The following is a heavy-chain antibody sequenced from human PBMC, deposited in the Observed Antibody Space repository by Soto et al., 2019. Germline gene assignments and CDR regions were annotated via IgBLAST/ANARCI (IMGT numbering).Heavy chain of an antibody. J-gene: IGHJ6*02. CDR1: GGTFSSYA. D-gene: IGHD6-13*01. V-gene: IGHV1-69*13. CDR2: IIPIFGTA. Sequence: ASVKVSCKASGGTFSSYAISWVLQAPGQGLEWMGGIIPIFGTANYAQKFQGRVTITADESTSTAYMELSSLRSEDTAVYYCARGNDIQDIAAAGTNYGMDVWGQGTTVTVSS. CDR3: ARGNDIQDIAAAGTNYGMDV.